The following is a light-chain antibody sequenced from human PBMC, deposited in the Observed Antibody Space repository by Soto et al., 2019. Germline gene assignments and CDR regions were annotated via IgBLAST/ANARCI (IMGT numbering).Light chain of an antibody. CDR3: QQYGSSLLIT. Sequence: EIVLTQSPGTLSLSPGERATLSCRASQSVSSSYLAWYQQKPGQAPRLLIYGASSRATGIPDRFSGSGSGADFSLTISRLETEDLAVYYCQQYGSSLLITFGPGTKVDIK. J-gene: IGKJ3*01. V-gene: IGKV3-20*01. CDR2: GAS. CDR1: QSVSSSY.